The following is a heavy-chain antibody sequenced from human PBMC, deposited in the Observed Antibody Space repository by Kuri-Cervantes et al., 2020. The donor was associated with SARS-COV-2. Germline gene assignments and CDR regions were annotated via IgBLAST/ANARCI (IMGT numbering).Heavy chain of an antibody. Sequence: GESLKISCAASGFTFSSYSMNWVRQAPGKGLEWVSYISSSSSTIYYADSVKGRFTISRDNAKNSLYLQMNSLRAEDTAVYYCARDQQLVLDYWGQGTLVTVSS. J-gene: IGHJ4*02. D-gene: IGHD6-6*01. V-gene: IGHV3-48*04. CDR3: ARDQQLVLDY. CDR2: ISSSSSTI. CDR1: GFTFSSYS.